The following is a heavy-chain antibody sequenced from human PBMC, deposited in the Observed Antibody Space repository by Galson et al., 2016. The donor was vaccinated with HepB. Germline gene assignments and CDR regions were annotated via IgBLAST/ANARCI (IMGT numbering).Heavy chain of an antibody. V-gene: IGHV1-18*01. D-gene: IGHD6-25*01. CDR3: ARDKHGSGWPPIFNY. Sequence: SVKVSCKASGGTFSIYAISWVRQAPGQGLAWVGWISAYSGKTNYAQNLQGRVTMTTDTSTSTAYMELRSLRSDGTAIYYCARDKHGSGWPPIFNYWGQGTLVTVSS. CDR2: ISAYSGKT. CDR1: GGTFSIYA. J-gene: IGHJ4*02.